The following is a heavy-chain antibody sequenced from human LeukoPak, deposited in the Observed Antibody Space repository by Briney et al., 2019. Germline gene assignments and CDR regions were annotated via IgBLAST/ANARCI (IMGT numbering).Heavy chain of an antibody. J-gene: IGHJ4*02. CDR1: GYTFTDYF. V-gene: IGHV1-8*02. D-gene: IGHD7-27*01. CDR3: ARTPPNWGADY. CDR2: MSPRSGNT. Sequence: ASVKVSCKASGYTFTDYFMHWVRQATGQGPEWMGWMSPRSGNTGYAQKFQGRVAMTSDTSISTAYMELSRLTSDDTAVYYCARTPPNWGADYWGQGTLVTVSS.